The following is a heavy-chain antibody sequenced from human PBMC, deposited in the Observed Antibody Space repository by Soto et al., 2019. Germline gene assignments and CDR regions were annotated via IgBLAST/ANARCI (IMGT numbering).Heavy chain of an antibody. CDR1: GGSINSYY. D-gene: IGHD3-10*01. CDR3: ARSSGSFYLKFDY. CDR2: VYETGST. Sequence: SETLSLTCTASGGSINSYYWNWVRQPPGKGLEWIAYVYETGSTDYNPSPKSRLTISLDTSKNHFSLKLSSVTAADTAVYYCARSSGSFYLKFDYWGQGALVTVSS. V-gene: IGHV4-59*01. J-gene: IGHJ4*02.